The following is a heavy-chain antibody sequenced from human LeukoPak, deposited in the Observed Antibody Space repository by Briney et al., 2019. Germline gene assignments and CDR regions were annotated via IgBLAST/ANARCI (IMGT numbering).Heavy chain of an antibody. V-gene: IGHV4-34*01. J-gene: IGHJ6*02. CDR3: ARASQYYDFWSGKRGYYYYGMDV. D-gene: IGHD3-3*01. Sequence: SETLSLTCAVYGGSFSGYYRSWIRQPPGKGLEWIGEINHSESTNYNPSLKSRVTISVDTSKNQFSLKLSSVTAADTAVYYCARASQYYDFWSGKRGYYYYGMDVWGQGTTVTVSS. CDR1: GGSFSGYY. CDR2: INHSEST.